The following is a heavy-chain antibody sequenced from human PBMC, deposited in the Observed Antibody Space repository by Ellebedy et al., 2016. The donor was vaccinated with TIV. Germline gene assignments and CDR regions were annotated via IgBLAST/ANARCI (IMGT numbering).Heavy chain of an antibody. CDR2: INPNSGGT. D-gene: IGHD3-3*01. Sequence: ASVKVSCKASGYTFTSYYIHWMRQAPGQGLEWMGWINPNSGGTNYAQKFQGRVTMTRDTSISTAYMELSRLRSDDTAVYYCARGAPTITIFGVVIGFGWFDPWGQGTLVTVSS. V-gene: IGHV1-2*02. CDR3: ARGAPTITIFGVVIGFGWFDP. CDR1: GYTFTSYY. J-gene: IGHJ5*02.